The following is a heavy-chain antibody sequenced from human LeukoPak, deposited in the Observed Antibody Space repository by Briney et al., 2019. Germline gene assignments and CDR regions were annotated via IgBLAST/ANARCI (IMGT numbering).Heavy chain of an antibody. Sequence: PGGSLRLSCAASGFTFSSYWMHWVRQTPGKGLVCVSRINSDGSTTTYADSVKGRFTISRDNAKNTLYLQMNSLRVEDTAVYYCTRDRITAAGNWFDPWGQGTLVTVSS. CDR1: GFTFSSYW. V-gene: IGHV3-74*01. CDR2: INSDGSTT. CDR3: TRDRITAAGNWFDP. J-gene: IGHJ5*02. D-gene: IGHD6-13*01.